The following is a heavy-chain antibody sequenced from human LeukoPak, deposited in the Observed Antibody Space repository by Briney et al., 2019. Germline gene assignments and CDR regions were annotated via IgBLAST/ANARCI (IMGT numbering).Heavy chain of an antibody. J-gene: IGHJ5*02. CDR1: GFTFSRYW. Sequence: GGSLGLSCAASGFTFSRYWMTWVRQAPGKGLEWVASISEGENEKYYVDSVKGRFTISRDNGKNSLYLQINNLRAEDTAVYFCARDFTGWELPNRFDPWGQGTLVTVSS. V-gene: IGHV3-7*01. CDR3: ARDFTGWELPNRFDP. D-gene: IGHD1-26*01. CDR2: ISEGENEK.